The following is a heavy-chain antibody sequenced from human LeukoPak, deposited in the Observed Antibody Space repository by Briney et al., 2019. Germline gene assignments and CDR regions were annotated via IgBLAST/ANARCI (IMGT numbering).Heavy chain of an antibody. J-gene: IGHJ4*02. Sequence: GASVKVSCKASGYTFTSYAMHWVRQAAGQRLEWMGWINAGNGNTKYSQKFQGRVTITRDTSASTAYMELSSLRSEDTAVYYCATSLFYYYGSGSWTNWGQGTLVTVSS. CDR1: GYTFTSYA. CDR2: INAGNGNT. D-gene: IGHD3-10*01. V-gene: IGHV1-3*01. CDR3: ATSLFYYYGSGSWTN.